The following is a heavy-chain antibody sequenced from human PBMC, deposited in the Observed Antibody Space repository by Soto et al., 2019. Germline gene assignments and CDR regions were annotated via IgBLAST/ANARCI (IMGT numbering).Heavy chain of an antibody. J-gene: IGHJ4*02. V-gene: IGHV4-59*01. CDR3: ARMRDAYCSSTSCYVDYFDY. CDR1: GGSISSYY. Sequence: PSETLSLTCTVSGGSISSYYWSWIRQPPGKGLEWIGYIYYSGSTNYNPSLKSRVTISVDTSKNLFSLKLSSVTAADTAVYYCARMRDAYCSSTSCYVDYFDYWGQGTLVTVSS. CDR2: IYYSGST. D-gene: IGHD2-2*01.